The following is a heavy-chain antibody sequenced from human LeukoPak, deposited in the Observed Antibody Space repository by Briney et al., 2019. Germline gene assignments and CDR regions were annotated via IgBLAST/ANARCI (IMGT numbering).Heavy chain of an antibody. CDR1: GFTFSSYA. CDR3: AEISSGGYNFNSFDY. J-gene: IGHJ4*02. V-gene: IGHV3-23*01. CDR2: ISGTGGNT. Sequence: PGGSLRLSCAASGFTFSSYAMSWVRQAPGKGLEWVSGISGTGGNTYYADSVKGRFTISRDNSKNTLYLQMNSLRAEDTAVYYCAEISSGGYNFNSFDYWGQGTLVTVSS. D-gene: IGHD5-24*01.